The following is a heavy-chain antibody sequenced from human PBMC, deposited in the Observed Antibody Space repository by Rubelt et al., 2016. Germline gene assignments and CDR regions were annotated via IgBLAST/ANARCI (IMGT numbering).Heavy chain of an antibody. CDR1: GGSISSDF. V-gene: IGHV4-59*08. CDR3: ARTSSGLYGHFDY. D-gene: IGHD6-19*01. J-gene: IGHJ4*02. Sequence: QLQLQGPGPGLVKPSETLSLTCTVSGGSISSDFWSWIRQPPGKGLEWIGYIYSSGSTTYNTSLQSRRTVAADTSANQFPRRLSSVTASDTAVYYCARTSSGLYGHFDYWGQGTLVTVSS. CDR2: IYSSGST.